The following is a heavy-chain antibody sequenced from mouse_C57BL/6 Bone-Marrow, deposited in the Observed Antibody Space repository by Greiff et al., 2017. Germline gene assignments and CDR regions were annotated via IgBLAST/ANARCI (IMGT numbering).Heavy chain of an antibody. V-gene: IGHV1-43*01. CDR1: GYSFTGYY. CDR3: AIRAYYGISYYFDY. CDR2: INPSNGGT. J-gene: IGHJ2*01. Sequence: EVQLQQSGPELVKPGASVKISCKASGYSFTGYYMHWVKQSSEKSLEWIGEINPSNGGTSYNQKFKGKATLTVDKSSSTAYMQLKSLTSEISAVYYCAIRAYYGISYYFDYWGQGTTLTVSS. D-gene: IGHD1-1*01.